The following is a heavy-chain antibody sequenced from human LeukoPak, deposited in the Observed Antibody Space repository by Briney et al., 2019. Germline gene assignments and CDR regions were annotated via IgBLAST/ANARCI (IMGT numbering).Heavy chain of an antibody. CDR2: IYTSGST. J-gene: IGHJ5*02. Sequence: SETLSLTCTVSGGSISSYYWSWIRQPAGKGLEWIGRIYTSGSTNYNPSLKSRVTMSVDTSKNQFSLKLSSVTAADTAVYYCARDVVVGDSARNAGGWFDPWGQGTLVTVSS. V-gene: IGHV4-4*07. CDR1: GGSISSYY. D-gene: IGHD2-15*01. CDR3: ARDVVVGDSARNAGGWFDP.